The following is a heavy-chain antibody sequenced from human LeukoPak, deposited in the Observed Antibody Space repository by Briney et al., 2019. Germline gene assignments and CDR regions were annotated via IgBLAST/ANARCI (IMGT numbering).Heavy chain of an antibody. CDR3: ARDFPYDYDFWSGYSHDAFGI. V-gene: IGHV1-18*01. D-gene: IGHD3-3*01. CDR1: GYTFTSYG. J-gene: IGHJ3*02. Sequence: ASVKVSCKASGYTFTSYGISWVRQAPGQGLEWMGWISAYNGNTNYAQKLQGRVTMTTDTSTSTAYMELRSLRSDDTAVYYCARDFPYDYDFWSGYSHDAFGIWGQGTMVTVTS. CDR2: ISAYNGNT.